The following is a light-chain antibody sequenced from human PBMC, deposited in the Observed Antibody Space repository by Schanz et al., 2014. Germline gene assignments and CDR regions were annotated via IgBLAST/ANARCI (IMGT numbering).Light chain of an antibody. CDR3: SSYSAINNWV. J-gene: IGLJ3*02. Sequence: QSALTQPRSVSGSPGQSVTISCTGTSSDVGGYNYVSWYQLHPGKAPKLMIYDVSKRPSGVPDRFSGSKSGNTASLTVSGLQAEDEADYYCSSYSAINNWVFGGGTKLTVL. CDR2: DVS. V-gene: IGLV2-11*01. CDR1: SSDVGGYNY.